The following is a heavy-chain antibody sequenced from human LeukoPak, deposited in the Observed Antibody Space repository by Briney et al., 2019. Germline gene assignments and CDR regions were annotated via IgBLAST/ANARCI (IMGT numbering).Heavy chain of an antibody. Sequence: PSETLSPTCAVSGYSISSGYYWGWIRQPPGKGLEWIGSIYHSGSTYYNPSLKSRVTISVDTSENQFSLKLSSVTAADTAVYYCARTSKSLTDYWGQGTLVTVSS. J-gene: IGHJ4*02. V-gene: IGHV4-38-2*01. CDR1: GYSISSGYY. CDR3: ARTSKSLTDY. CDR2: IYHSGST. D-gene: IGHD4-11*01.